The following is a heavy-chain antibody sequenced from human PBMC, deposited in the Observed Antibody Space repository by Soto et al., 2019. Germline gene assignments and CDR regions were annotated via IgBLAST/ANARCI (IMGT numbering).Heavy chain of an antibody. CDR3: AGAKIAYCGGDCWFDP. CDR1: GGSISSGDYY. J-gene: IGHJ5*02. Sequence: PSETLSLTCTVSGGSISSGDYYWSWIRQPPGKGLEWIGYIYYSGSPYYNPSLKNRVTTSVATSKTQFSLKLSSVTAADTAVYYCAGAKIAYCGGDCWFDPWGQGTLVTVSS. V-gene: IGHV4-30-4*01. D-gene: IGHD2-21*02. CDR2: IYYSGSP.